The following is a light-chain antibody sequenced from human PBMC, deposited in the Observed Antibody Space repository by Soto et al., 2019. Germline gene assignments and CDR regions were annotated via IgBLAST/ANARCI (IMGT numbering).Light chain of an antibody. CDR3: QQYNNWPPK. V-gene: IGKV3-15*01. Sequence: DIVMTQSPATLSVAPGERVTFSCRASQGVSRKLAWYQHKPGQAPRLLISGASTRATGIPVRFSGSGSGTEFTLTISSLQSEDFAVYYCQQYNNWPPKFGQGTKVDIK. CDR1: QGVSRK. CDR2: GAS. J-gene: IGKJ1*01.